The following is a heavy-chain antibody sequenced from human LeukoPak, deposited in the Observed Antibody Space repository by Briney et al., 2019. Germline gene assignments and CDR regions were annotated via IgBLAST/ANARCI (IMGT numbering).Heavy chain of an antibody. D-gene: IGHD5-18*01. Sequence: GGSLRLSCAASGFTFSSYGMHWVRQAPGKGLAWVAVIWYDGSNKYYADSVKGRFTISRDNSKNTLYLQMNSLRAEDTAVYYCAGGGGYSYGPFYYYYYGMDVWGQGTRSPSP. CDR3: AGGGGYSYGPFYYYYYGMDV. V-gene: IGHV3-33*01. CDR1: GFTFSSYG. J-gene: IGHJ6*02. CDR2: IWYDGSNK.